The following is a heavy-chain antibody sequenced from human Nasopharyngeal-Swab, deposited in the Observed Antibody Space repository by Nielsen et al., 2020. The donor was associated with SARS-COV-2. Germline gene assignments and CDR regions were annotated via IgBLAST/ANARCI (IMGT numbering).Heavy chain of an antibody. D-gene: IGHD3-22*01. V-gene: IGHV5-10-1*01. J-gene: IGHJ5*02. CDR3: ARNSGYYSGENL. Sequence: GESLKISCKGYGYTFGNHWISWVRQMPGKGLEWMGRIDPSDSYTKYSPSFQGHVTISADKSISIAYLQWSSLKASDTGMYYCARNSGYYSGENLWGQGTLVTVSS. CDR1: GYTFGNHW. CDR2: IDPSDSYT.